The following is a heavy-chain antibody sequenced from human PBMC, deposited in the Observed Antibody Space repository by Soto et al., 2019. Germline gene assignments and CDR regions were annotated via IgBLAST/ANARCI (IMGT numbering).Heavy chain of an antibody. CDR3: AKDSPIRQNSS. D-gene: IGHD3-10*01. V-gene: IGHV3-23*01. Sequence: EVQLLESGGGLVQPGGSLRLSCAASGLTFSSYAMSWFRPAPGKGLEWVSAISGSGGSTYYADSVKGRFTISRDNSKNTLYLQMNSLRAEDTAVYYCAKDSPIRQNSSWVQGTLVTVSS. CDR1: GLTFSSYA. CDR2: ISGSGGST. J-gene: IGHJ4*02.